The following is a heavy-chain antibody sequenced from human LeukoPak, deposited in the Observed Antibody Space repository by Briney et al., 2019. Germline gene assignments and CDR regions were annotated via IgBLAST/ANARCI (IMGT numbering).Heavy chain of an antibody. V-gene: IGHV4-39*07. CDR3: ARLSTVTTSFDY. Sequence: NPSETPSLTCTVSGGSISSSSYYWGWIRQPPGKGLEWIGEINHSGSTNYNPSLKSRVTISVDTSKNQFSLKLSSVTAADTAVYYCARLSTVTTSFDYWGQGTLVTVSS. CDR1: GGSISSSSYY. CDR2: INHSGST. J-gene: IGHJ4*02. D-gene: IGHD4-17*01.